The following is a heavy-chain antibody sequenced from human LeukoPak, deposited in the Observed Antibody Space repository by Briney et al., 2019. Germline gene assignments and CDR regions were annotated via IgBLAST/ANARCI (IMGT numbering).Heavy chain of an antibody. CDR1: GYSFTSYW. D-gene: IGHD5-12*01. CDR2: IYPGDSDT. Sequence: PGESLKISCKGSGYSFTSYWIGWVRQMPGEGLEWMGIIYPGDSDTRYSPSFQGQVTISADKSISTAYLQWSSPKASDTAMYYCARLSDVATDPIDYWGQGTLVTVSS. CDR3: ARLSDVATDPIDY. J-gene: IGHJ4*02. V-gene: IGHV5-51*03.